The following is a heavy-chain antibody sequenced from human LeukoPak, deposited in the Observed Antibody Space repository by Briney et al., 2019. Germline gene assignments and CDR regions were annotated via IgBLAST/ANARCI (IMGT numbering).Heavy chain of an antibody. J-gene: IGHJ4*02. CDR2: IYHSGST. CDR3: ARGIAVAGQSLQYYFDY. D-gene: IGHD6-19*01. CDR1: GYSISSGYY. V-gene: IGHV4-38-2*02. Sequence: SETLSLTCNVSGYSISSGYYWAWIRQSPGKGLEWIGSIYHSGSTYYNPSLKSRVTMSVDTSKNQFSLKLSSVTAADTAVYYCARGIAVAGQSLQYYFDYWGQGTLVTVSS.